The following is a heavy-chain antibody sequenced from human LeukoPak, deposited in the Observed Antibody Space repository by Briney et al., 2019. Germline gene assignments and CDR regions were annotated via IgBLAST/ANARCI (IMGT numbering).Heavy chain of an antibody. CDR2: FDPEDGET. Sequence: ASVKVSCKVSGYTLTELSMHWVRQAPGKGLELMGGFDPEDGETIYAQKFQGRVTMTEDTSTDTAYMELSSLRSEDTAVYYCAAASSQLISYSGYAPFDYWGQGTLVTVSS. CDR3: AAASSQLISYSGYAPFDY. CDR1: GYTLTELS. D-gene: IGHD5-12*01. J-gene: IGHJ4*02. V-gene: IGHV1-24*01.